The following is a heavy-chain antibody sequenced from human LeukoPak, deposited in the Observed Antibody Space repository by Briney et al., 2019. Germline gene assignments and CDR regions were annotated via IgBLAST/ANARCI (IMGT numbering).Heavy chain of an antibody. CDR2: IKQDGSEK. J-gene: IGHJ6*04. Sequence: PGGSLRLSCAASGFTFSSYWMSWVRQAPGKGLEWVANIKQDGSEKYYVDSVKGRFTISRDNAKNSLYLQMDSLRAEDTAVYYCARDCSSTSCYGVGYYGMDVWGKGTTVTVSS. V-gene: IGHV3-7*01. D-gene: IGHD2-2*01. CDR1: GFTFSSYW. CDR3: ARDCSSTSCYGVGYYGMDV.